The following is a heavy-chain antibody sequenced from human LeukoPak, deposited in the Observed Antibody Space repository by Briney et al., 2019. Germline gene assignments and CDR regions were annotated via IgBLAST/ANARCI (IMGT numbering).Heavy chain of an antibody. CDR1: GYTFTSYY. CDR3: ARDETVTLYYDSSGYDR. CDR2: INPSGGST. Sequence: GASVKVSCKASGYTFTSYYMHWVRQAPGQGLEWMGIINPSGGSTSYAQKFQGRVTMTRDMSTSTVYMELSSLRSEDTAVYYCARDETVTLYYDSSGYDRWGQGTLVTVPS. D-gene: IGHD3-22*01. V-gene: IGHV1-46*01. J-gene: IGHJ4*02.